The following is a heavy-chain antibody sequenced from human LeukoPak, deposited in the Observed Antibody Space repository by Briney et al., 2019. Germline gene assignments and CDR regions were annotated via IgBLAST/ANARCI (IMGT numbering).Heavy chain of an antibody. Sequence: SETLSLTCTVSGGSISSSSYYWGWIRQPPGKGLEWIGSIYYSGSTYYNPSLKSRVTISVDTSKNQFSLKLSSVTAADTAVYYCARGRGYSGYGDLPWFDPWGQGTLVTVSS. V-gene: IGHV4-39*07. CDR2: IYYSGST. D-gene: IGHD5-12*01. CDR3: ARGRGYSGYGDLPWFDP. CDR1: GGSISSSSYY. J-gene: IGHJ5*02.